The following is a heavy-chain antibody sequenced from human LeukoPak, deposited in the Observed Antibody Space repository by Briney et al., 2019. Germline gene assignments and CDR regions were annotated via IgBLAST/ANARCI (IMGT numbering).Heavy chain of an antibody. CDR1: GFTFSIYA. D-gene: IGHD1-26*01. CDR2: ITSISSAS. V-gene: IGHV3-23*01. Sequence: GGSLRLSCAASGFTFSIYAMSWVRRAPGKGLEWVSSITSISSASSYADSVKGRFTISRDNSRDTLYLQMNSLRAGDTAVYYCARDRPGVGATDFDYWGQGTLVTVSS. J-gene: IGHJ4*02. CDR3: ARDRPGVGATDFDY.